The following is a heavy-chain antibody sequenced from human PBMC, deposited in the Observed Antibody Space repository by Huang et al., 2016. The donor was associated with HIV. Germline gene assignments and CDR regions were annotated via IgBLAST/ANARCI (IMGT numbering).Heavy chain of an antibody. D-gene: IGHD5-12*01. CDR3: ARDLWLRDLYYYYYMDV. J-gene: IGHJ6*03. CDR1: RFTFINYA. CDR2: ISYDGSNK. V-gene: IGHV3-30-3*01. Sequence: QVQLVESGGGVVQPGRSLRLSCAASRFTFINYAMHWVRQAPGKGLEWVAVISYDGSNKYNADSVKGRFTISRDNSKNTLYLQMNSLRAEDTAVYYCARDLWLRDLYYYYYMDVWGKGTTVTVSS.